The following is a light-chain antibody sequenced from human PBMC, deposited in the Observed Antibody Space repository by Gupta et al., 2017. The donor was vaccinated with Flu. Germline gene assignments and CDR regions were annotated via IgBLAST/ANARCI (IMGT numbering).Light chain of an antibody. Sequence: PATLSGSQGERATLSGIASQSVSRNLAWYQQKPGQAPTLLIYGASTRSIGLPARFSGSGSGTEFTLTISSPQSEDFAVYYCQQYNTWPRTFGQGTKVEIK. V-gene: IGKV3-15*01. CDR1: QSVSRN. CDR3: QQYNTWPRT. J-gene: IGKJ1*01. CDR2: GAS.